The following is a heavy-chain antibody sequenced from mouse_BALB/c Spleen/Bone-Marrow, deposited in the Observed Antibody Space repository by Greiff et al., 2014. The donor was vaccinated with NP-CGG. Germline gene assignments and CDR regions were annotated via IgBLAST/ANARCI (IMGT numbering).Heavy chain of an antibody. CDR3: AREWTARAVDY. D-gene: IGHD3-2*01. CDR2: INPGSGGA. Sequence: VQLQQSGAELVRPGTSVKVSCKASGYAFTNYLKEWVKQRPVQGLEWIGVINPGSGGANYNAKLKGKATLTADKSSSTAYMQLSSLTSDDSAVYFCAREWTARAVDYWGQGTTLTVSS. V-gene: IGHV1-54*01. J-gene: IGHJ2*01. CDR1: GYAFTNYL.